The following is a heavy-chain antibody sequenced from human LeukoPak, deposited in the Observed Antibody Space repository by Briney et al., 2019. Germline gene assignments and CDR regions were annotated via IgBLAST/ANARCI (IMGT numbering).Heavy chain of an antibody. CDR3: AKALGAYDILTGYYIAGVNYGMDV. CDR1: GFTFSSYA. Sequence: GGSLRLSCAASGFTFSSYAMSWDRQAPGKGLEWVSGISWNSGSIGYADSVKGRFTISRDNAKNSLYLQMNSLRAEDTALYYCAKALGAYDILTGYYIAGVNYGMDVWGQGTTVTVSS. V-gene: IGHV3-9*01. J-gene: IGHJ6*02. D-gene: IGHD3-9*01. CDR2: ISWNSGSI.